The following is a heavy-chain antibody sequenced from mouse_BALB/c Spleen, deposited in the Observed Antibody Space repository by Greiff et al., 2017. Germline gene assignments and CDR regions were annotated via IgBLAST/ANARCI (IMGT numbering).Heavy chain of an antibody. CDR1: GYTFTSYW. CDR2: IDTSDSET. V-gene: IGHV1-61*01. Sequence: QVQLQQPGAELVRPGASVKLSCTASGYTFTSYWMNWVKQRPGQGLEWIGMIDTSDSETHYNQMFKDKATLAVDKSSSTAYMQLSSLTSEDSAVFYCAIGLEAWFAYWGQGTLVTVSA. CDR3: AIGLEAWFAY. J-gene: IGHJ3*01. D-gene: IGHD2-2*01.